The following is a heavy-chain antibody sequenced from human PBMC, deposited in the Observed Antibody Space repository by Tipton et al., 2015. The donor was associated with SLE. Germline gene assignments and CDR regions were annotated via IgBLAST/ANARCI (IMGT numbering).Heavy chain of an antibody. CDR3: ARAVTGTGWD. Sequence: SLRLSCATSGFTFRSYWMHWVRQAPGKGLVWISRINEDGSGTSYAGSVQGRFTIFRDNAKNTLYLQMNSLRAEDTAVYFCARAVTGTGWDWGQGTLVTVSS. CDR2: INEDGSGT. V-gene: IGHV3-74*01. J-gene: IGHJ4*02. D-gene: IGHD6-19*01. CDR1: GFTFRSYW.